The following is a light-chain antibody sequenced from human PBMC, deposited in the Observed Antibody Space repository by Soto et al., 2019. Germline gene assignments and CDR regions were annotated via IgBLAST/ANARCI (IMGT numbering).Light chain of an antibody. CDR3: SSYASNSTLV. CDR2: DVY. CDR1: SSDVAAYDY. V-gene: IGLV2-14*01. Sequence: QSALTQPASVSGSPGQSITISCTGTSSDVAAYDYVSWFQQHPDKAPKLMIYDVYNRPSGVSNRFSGSKAGNTASLTISGLRAEDGSDYYCSSYASNSTLVFGTGTKLTVL. J-gene: IGLJ1*01.